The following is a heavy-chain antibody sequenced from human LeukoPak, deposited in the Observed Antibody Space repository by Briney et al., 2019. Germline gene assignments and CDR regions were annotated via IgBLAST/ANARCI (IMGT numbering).Heavy chain of an antibody. J-gene: IGHJ5*02. CDR1: GGTFSSYA. Sequence: SVKVSCKASGGTFSSYAISWVRQAPGQGLEWMGGIIPIFGTANYAQKFQGRVTITADESTSTAYMELSSLRSDDTAVYYCTGGGPRSKFWSGHSNWFDPWGQGALVTVSS. CDR3: TGGGPRSKFWSGHSNWFDP. CDR2: IIPIFGTA. V-gene: IGHV1-69*01. D-gene: IGHD3-3*01.